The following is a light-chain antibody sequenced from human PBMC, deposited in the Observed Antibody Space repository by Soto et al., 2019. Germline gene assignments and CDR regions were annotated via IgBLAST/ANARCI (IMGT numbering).Light chain of an antibody. CDR3: QVWDSNSDHRGV. J-gene: IGLJ1*01. Sequence: SYELTQPPSVSVAPGQTARITCGGNNIGSKSVNWYQQKPGRAPVLVVYDNIDRPSGIPERFSGSNSGNTATLTISRVEVGDEADYYGQVWDSNSDHRGVFGTGTKVTVL. CDR1: NIGSKS. V-gene: IGLV3-21*02. CDR2: DNI.